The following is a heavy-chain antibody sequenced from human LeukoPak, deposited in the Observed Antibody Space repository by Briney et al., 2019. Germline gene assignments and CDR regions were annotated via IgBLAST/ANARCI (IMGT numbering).Heavy chain of an antibody. D-gene: IGHD3-22*01. Sequence: GGSLRLSCAASGFTFSSYLMHWVRQAPGKGLVWVSRINSDGIGTNYADSVKGRFTISRDNAKNTLFLQMNSLRGEDTAVYYCARDGHHYDQDVWGKGTTVTISS. CDR2: INSDGIGT. CDR1: GFTFSSYL. J-gene: IGHJ6*04. CDR3: ARDGHHYDQDV. V-gene: IGHV3-74*01.